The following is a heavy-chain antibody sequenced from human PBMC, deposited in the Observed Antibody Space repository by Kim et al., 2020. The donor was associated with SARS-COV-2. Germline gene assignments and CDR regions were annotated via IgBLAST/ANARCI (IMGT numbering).Heavy chain of an antibody. J-gene: IGHJ4*02. Sequence: GGSLRLSCEISGFSFSDYGVHWVRQAPGKGLEWVASMSYDGNSQYYTDSIKGRFTISRDNSKKTLYLQMDNLQLEDTAMYYCAKDTHQSFDHWGQGTLVT. CDR1: GFSFSDYG. V-gene: IGHV3-30-3*02. CDR3: AKDTHQSFDH. CDR2: MSYDGNSQ.